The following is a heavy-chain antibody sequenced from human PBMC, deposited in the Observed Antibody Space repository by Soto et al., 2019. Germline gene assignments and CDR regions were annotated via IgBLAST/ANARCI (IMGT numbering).Heavy chain of an antibody. CDR2: ISYDGSNK. CDR1: GFTFSSYG. J-gene: IGHJ4*02. D-gene: IGHD3-16*01. CDR3: AKDVDGGAGYFGY. Sequence: QVQLVESGGGVVQPGRSLRLSCAASGFTFSSYGMHWVRQAPGKGLEWVAVISYDGSNKYYADSVKGRFTISRDNSKNTLYLQMNSLRAEDTAVYYCAKDVDGGAGYFGYWGQGTLVTVSS. V-gene: IGHV3-30*18.